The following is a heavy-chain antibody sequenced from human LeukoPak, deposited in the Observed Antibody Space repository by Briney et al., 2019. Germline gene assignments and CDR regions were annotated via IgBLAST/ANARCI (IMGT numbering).Heavy chain of an antibody. V-gene: IGHV1-18*01. D-gene: IGHD2-2*01. CDR3: ARPSCCSSTSCSHYFDY. Sequence: GASVKVSCRASGYTFTSYGISWVRQAPGQGLEWMGWISAYNGNTNYAQKLQGRVTMTTDTSTSTAYMELRSLRSDDTAVYYCARPSCCSSTSCSHYFDYWGQGTLVTVSS. CDR2: ISAYNGNT. CDR1: GYTFTSYG. J-gene: IGHJ4*02.